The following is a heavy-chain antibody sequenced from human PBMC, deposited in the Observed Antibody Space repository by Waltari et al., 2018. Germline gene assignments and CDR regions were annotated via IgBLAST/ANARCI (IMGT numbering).Heavy chain of an antibody. CDR3: ARLPGANGAFDI. CDR1: GYSFTSYW. V-gene: IGHV5-51*01. J-gene: IGHJ3*02. D-gene: IGHD1-1*01. Sequence: EVQLVQSGAEVKKPGESLKISCKGSGYSFTSYWIGRVRQMPGKGLEWMGICYTVASDTRYSPSFQGHVTISAYKSSSTAYLQWSSLKASDTAMYYCARLPGANGAFDIWGQGTMVTVSS. CDR2: CYTVASDT.